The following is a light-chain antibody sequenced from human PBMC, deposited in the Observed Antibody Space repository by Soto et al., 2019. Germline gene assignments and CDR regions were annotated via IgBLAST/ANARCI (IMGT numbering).Light chain of an antibody. Sequence: QSVLTQPASVSGSPGQSITISCTGTSSDVGGYNYVSWYQQHPGKAPKLMIYDVSNRPSGVSNRFSGSKSGNTASLTISGLQAEDEADYCSSYTSSSTLYVFGTGTKLTVL. V-gene: IGLV2-14*01. CDR2: DVS. CDR3: SSYTSSSTLYV. CDR1: SSDVGGYNY. J-gene: IGLJ1*01.